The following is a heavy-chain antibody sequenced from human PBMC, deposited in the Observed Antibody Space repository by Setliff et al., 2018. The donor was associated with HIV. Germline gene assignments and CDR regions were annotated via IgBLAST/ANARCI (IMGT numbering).Heavy chain of an antibody. CDR2: FYYSGST. V-gene: IGHV4-39*07. CDR3: ARGKLSRTETNDY. D-gene: IGHD1-7*01. J-gene: IGHJ4*02. Sequence: SETLSLTCVVSGDSISRSRYYWGWHRQPPGKGLEWIGSFYYSGSTNYNPSLKSRVTISVDTSKNQFSLKLSSVTAADPAVYYCARGKLSRTETNDYWGQGTLVTVSS. CDR1: GDSISRSRYY.